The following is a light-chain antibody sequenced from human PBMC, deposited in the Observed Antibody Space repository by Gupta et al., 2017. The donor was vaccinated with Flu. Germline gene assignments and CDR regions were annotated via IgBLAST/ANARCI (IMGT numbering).Light chain of an antibody. J-gene: IGKJ4*01. CDR2: DVS. Sequence: VVLTQSPSTLSLSPGDRATLSCRASQSVSSFLAWYQQKPGQAPRLLIYDVSKRAIDIPDRFSGSGSGTDFALTISSLEPEDFAAYFWQQRSDWLTFGGGTKVEIK. V-gene: IGKV3-11*01. CDR1: QSVSSF. CDR3: QQRSDWLT.